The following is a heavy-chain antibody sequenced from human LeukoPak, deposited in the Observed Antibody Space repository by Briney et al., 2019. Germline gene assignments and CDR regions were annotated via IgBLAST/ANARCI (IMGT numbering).Heavy chain of an antibody. Sequence: GGSLRLSCAASGFTFSSYSMNWVRQAPGKGLEWVSSISYSSSYIYYADSLKGRFTISRDNAKNSLYLQMYSLRAEDTAVYYCARDQTWGSDWGQGTLVTVSS. CDR2: ISYSSSYI. CDR1: GFTFSSYS. V-gene: IGHV3-21*01. CDR3: ARDQTWGSD. D-gene: IGHD7-27*01. J-gene: IGHJ4*02.